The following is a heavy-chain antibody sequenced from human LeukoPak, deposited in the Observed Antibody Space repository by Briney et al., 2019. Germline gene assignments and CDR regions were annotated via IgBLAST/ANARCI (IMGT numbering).Heavy chain of an antibody. CDR1: GGSFSGYY. Sequence: SETLSLTCAVYGGSFSGYYWSWIRQPPGKGLEWIGEINHSGSTNYNPSLKSRVTISVDTSKNQFSLKLSSVTAADTAVYYRARHRWWGSGSYRFDYWGQGTLVTVSS. D-gene: IGHD1-26*01. V-gene: IGHV4-34*01. CDR2: INHSGST. CDR3: ARHRWWGSGSYRFDY. J-gene: IGHJ4*02.